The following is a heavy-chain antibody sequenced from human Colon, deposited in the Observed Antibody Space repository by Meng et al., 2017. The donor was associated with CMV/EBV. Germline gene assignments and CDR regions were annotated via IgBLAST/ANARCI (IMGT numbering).Heavy chain of an antibody. CDR1: GLSFSNDYW. J-gene: IGHJ4*01. CDR2: VSQDGRT. CDR3: ASSSGWWRIDY. D-gene: IGHD6-19*01. V-gene: IGHV4-4*02. Sequence: VQLQESGSRLVTPSGTLSLTCAVSGLSFSNDYWWTWVRQAPGKGLEWIVEVSQDGRTNSNPSLKSRLSMSVDKSKNQFSLNLRSVTAADTASYFCASSSGWWRIDYWGHGTLVTVSS.